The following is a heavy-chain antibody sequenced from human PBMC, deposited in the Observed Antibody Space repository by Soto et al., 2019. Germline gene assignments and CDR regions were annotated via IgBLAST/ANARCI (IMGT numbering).Heavy chain of an antibody. CDR1: GFTVIKNY. J-gene: IGHJ4*02. D-gene: IGHD2-2*02. V-gene: IGHV3-53*01. CDR3: ATYTSLDY. CDR2: IYSGGST. Sequence: PGGSLSLSCAASGFTVIKNYMSWVRQAPGKGLEWVSLIYSGGSTFYADSVKGRFTISRDNSKNTLFLQMNSLRAEDTAVYFCATYTSLDYWGQGTLVTVSS.